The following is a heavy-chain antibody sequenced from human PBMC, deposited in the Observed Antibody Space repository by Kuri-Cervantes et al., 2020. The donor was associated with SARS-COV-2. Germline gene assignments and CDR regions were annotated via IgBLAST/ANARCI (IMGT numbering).Heavy chain of an antibody. CDR2: IDSSSYYI. CDR3: AREEGGELGEAFDY. V-gene: IGHV3-21*01. Sequence: GESLKISSAASGFTFSGYSMNWIRQAPGKGLEWVASIDSSSYYIYHADSVKGRLTISRDNAKTSLYLQMNSLKLEDTAVYYCAREEGGELGEAFDYWGQGALVTVSS. CDR1: GFTFSGYS. D-gene: IGHD7-27*01. J-gene: IGHJ4*02.